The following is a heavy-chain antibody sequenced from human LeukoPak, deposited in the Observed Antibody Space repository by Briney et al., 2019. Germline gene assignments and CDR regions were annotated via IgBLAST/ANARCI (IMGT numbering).Heavy chain of an antibody. CDR3: ARWLELMRNFDW. J-gene: IGHJ4*02. Sequence: GGSLRLSCAASGFTFSSYEMNWVRQAPGKGLEWVSYISSSGSTIYYADSVKGRFTISRDNAKNSLYLQMNSLRAEDTAVYYCARWLELMRNFDWWGQGTLVTVSS. CDR1: GFTFSSYE. CDR2: ISSSGSTI. D-gene: IGHD5-24*01. V-gene: IGHV3-48*03.